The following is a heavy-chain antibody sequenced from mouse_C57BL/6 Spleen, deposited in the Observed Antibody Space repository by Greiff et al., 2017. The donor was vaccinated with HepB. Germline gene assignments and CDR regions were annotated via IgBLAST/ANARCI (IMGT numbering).Heavy chain of an antibody. CDR1: GYTFTSSW. Sequence: QVQLQQPGAELVKPGASVKLSCKASGYTFTSSWMHWVKQRPGQGLEWIGMIHPNSGSTNYNEKFKSKATLTVDKSSSTAYMQLSSLTSEDSAVYYCATIITTVVEGDYFDYWGQGTTLTVSS. CDR2: IHPNSGST. D-gene: IGHD1-1*01. J-gene: IGHJ2*01. CDR3: ATIITTVVEGDYFDY. V-gene: IGHV1-64*01.